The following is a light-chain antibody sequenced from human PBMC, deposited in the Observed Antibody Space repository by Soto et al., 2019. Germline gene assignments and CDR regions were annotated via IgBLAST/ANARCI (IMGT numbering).Light chain of an antibody. CDR1: SSNIGVHP. CDR2: NTT. J-gene: IGLJ2*01. V-gene: IGLV1-44*01. Sequence: QSMVTQPPSASGTPGQGVSISCSGSSSNIGVHPVNWYQQVPGTAPKLLIYNTTQRPSGVPDRFSGSKSGTSASLAISGLHSEDEADYHCASWDDSLSGVVFGGGTKLTVL. CDR3: ASWDDSLSGVV.